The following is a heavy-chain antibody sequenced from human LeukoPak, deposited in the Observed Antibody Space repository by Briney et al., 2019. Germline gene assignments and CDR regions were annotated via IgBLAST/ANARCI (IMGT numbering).Heavy chain of an antibody. D-gene: IGHD2-2*03. J-gene: IGHJ5*02. CDR2: ISYDGSNK. Sequence: GGSLRLSCAASGFTFSSYAMHWVRQAPGKGLEWVAVISYDGSNKYYADSVKGRFTISRDNSKNTLYLQMNSLKTEDTAVYYCTIPDGYCSSTSCYEPWFDPWGQGTLVTISS. V-gene: IGHV3-30-3*01. CDR1: GFTFSSYA. CDR3: TIPDGYCSSTSCYEPWFDP.